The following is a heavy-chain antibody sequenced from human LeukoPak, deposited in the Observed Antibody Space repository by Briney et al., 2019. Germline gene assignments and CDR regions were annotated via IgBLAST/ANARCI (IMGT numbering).Heavy chain of an antibody. CDR2: IYTSGST. J-gene: IGHJ4*02. Sequence: SETLSLTCTVSGSSISSYYWSWIRQPAGKGLEWIGRIYTSGSTNYNPSLKSRVTMSVDTSKNQFSLKLSSVTAADTAVYYCARAPPLKGGPLFDYWGQGTLVTVSS. CDR3: ARAPPLKGGPLFDY. V-gene: IGHV4-4*07. CDR1: GSSISSYY. D-gene: IGHD2-15*01.